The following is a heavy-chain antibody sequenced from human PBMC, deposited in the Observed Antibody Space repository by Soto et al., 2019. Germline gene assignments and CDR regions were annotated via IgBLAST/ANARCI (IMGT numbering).Heavy chain of an antibody. Sequence: EVQLVESGGGLVQPGGSLRLSCAASGFTFSDHYMDWVRQAPGKGLEWVGRTRNKANSYTTEYAASVKGRFTISRDNSKHSLYLQMNSLKTEDTGVYYCASVCCYREDYGMDVLGQGTTVTVSS. CDR1: GFTFSDHY. D-gene: IGHD2-21*01. CDR2: TRNKANSYTT. V-gene: IGHV3-72*01. J-gene: IGHJ6*02. CDR3: ASVCCYREDYGMDV.